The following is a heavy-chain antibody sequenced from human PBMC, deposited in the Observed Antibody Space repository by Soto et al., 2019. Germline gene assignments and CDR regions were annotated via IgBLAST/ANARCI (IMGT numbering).Heavy chain of an antibody. CDR1: GGSISSSNR. V-gene: IGHV4-4*02. CDR2: IYHSGTT. Sequence: TWSLSCAVSGGSISSSNRWSWVRQPPGKGLEWIGEIYHSGTTNYNPSLKSRVTISVDKSKNQFSLKVSSVTAADTAVYYCAKVFPYEFTTARDGLAFEPFFQ. CDR3: AKVFPYEFTTARDGLAFEPFFQ. D-gene: IGHD3-16*01. J-gene: IGHJ1*01.